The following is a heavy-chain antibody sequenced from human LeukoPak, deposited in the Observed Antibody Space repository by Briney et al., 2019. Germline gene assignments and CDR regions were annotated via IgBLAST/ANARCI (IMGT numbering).Heavy chain of an antibody. Sequence: GGSLRLSCAASGFTFSSYAMSWVRQAPGKGLEWVSGISGSGGSTYYADSVKGRFTISRDNAKNTLYLQMNSLRVEDTAVYYCVRDKPIDYWGQGTLVTVSS. CDR2: ISGSGGST. J-gene: IGHJ4*02. V-gene: IGHV3-23*01. CDR1: GFTFSSYA. CDR3: VRDKPIDY.